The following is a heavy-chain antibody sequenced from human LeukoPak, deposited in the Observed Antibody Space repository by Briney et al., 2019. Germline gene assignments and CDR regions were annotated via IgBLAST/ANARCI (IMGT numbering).Heavy chain of an antibody. Sequence: SETLSLTCTVSGGSISSYYWSWIRQPPGKGLEWIGYIYYSGSTNYNPSLKSRVTISVDTSENQFSLKLSSVTAADTAVYYCAREGVWFGELLEAYFDYWGQGTLVTVSS. V-gene: IGHV4-59*01. J-gene: IGHJ4*02. D-gene: IGHD3-10*01. CDR1: GGSISSYY. CDR3: AREGVWFGELLEAYFDY. CDR2: IYYSGST.